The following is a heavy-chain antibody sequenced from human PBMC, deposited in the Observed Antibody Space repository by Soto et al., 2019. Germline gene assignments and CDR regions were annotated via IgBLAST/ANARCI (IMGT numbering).Heavy chain of an antibody. CDR1: GFTFSSYA. J-gene: IGHJ4*02. CDR2: ISGSGGST. CDR3: AKNPPPGYDFWSGYYYWDY. D-gene: IGHD3-3*01. V-gene: IGHV3-23*01. Sequence: GGSLRLSCAASGFTFSSYAMSWVRQAPGKGLEWVSAISGSGGSTYYADSVKGRFTISRDNSKNTLYLQMNSLRAEDTAVYYCAKNPPPGYDFWSGYYYWDYWGQGTLVTVSS.